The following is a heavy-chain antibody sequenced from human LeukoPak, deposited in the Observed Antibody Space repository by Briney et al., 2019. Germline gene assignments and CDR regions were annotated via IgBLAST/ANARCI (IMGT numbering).Heavy chain of an antibody. V-gene: IGHV3-7*01. CDR1: GFTFSRFW. Sequence: PGGSLRLSCAASGFTFSRFWMNWVRQAPGRGLEWVANIKPDGSEKYYVDSVKGRFTISRDNAKNSVFLQMNSLRAEDTAVYYCSGRGSSPDPWANWGQGYLVSVSS. CDR3: SGRGSSPDPWAN. CDR2: IKPDGSEK. D-gene: IGHD2-2*01. J-gene: IGHJ4*02.